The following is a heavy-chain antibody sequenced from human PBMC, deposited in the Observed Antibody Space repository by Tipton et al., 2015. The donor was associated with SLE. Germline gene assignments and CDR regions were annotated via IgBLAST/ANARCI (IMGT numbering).Heavy chain of an antibody. CDR1: GDSISSSKW. V-gene: IGHV4-4*02. Sequence: TLSLTCTVSGDSISSSKWWSWVRQSPGKGLEWIAEIYHSGSTNYNPSLKSRLNISVAKSKNQFSLKLSSVTAADTAVYYCAKDLVPRVAGLYFSGMDVWGQGTTVTVSS. CDR2: IYHSGST. D-gene: IGHD6-19*01. J-gene: IGHJ6*02. CDR3: AKDLVPRVAGLYFSGMDV.